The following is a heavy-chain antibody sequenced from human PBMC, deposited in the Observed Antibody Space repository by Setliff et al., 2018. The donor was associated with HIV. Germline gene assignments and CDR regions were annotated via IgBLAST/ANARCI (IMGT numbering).Heavy chain of an antibody. V-gene: IGHV4-39*01. CDR1: GGSISSSDYY. CDR2: IYYSGST. Sequence: SETLSLTCSVSGGSISSSDYYWGWIRQPPGKGLEWIGSIYYSGSTYYNPSLKSRVTISVDTSKNQFSLNLSSVTAADTAIYYCARLDCSSSSGFVDYWGQGTLVTVSS. J-gene: IGHJ4*02. CDR3: ARLDCSSSSGFVDY. D-gene: IGHD2-2*01.